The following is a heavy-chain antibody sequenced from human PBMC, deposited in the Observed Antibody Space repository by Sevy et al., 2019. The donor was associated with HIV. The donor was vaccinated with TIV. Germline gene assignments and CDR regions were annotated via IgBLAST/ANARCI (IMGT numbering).Heavy chain of an antibody. Sequence: SETLSLTCSVSGGSISSYFWTWVRQSPGKGLEWIGNIYFTGNTDYSPSLKSRVTLSLDTSKSQFSLTLRSVTAADTAIYFCARDSTTRPRVLDFWGQGTLVTVSS. D-gene: IGHD1-1*01. J-gene: IGHJ4*02. CDR3: ARDSTTRPRVLDF. CDR1: GGSISSYF. V-gene: IGHV4-59*01. CDR2: IYFTGNT.